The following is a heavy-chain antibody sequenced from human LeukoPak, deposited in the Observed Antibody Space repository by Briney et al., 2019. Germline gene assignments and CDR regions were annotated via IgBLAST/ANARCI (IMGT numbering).Heavy chain of an antibody. CDR2: ISSSGSTI. Sequence: GGSLRLSCAVSGLTFSSSWMDWVRQAPGKGLEWVSYISSSGSTIYYADSVKGRFTISRDNAKNSLYLQMNSLRAEDTAVYYCARDGVSGGYGMDVWGQGTTVTVSS. V-gene: IGHV3-48*04. J-gene: IGHJ6*02. CDR1: GLTFSSSW. CDR3: ARDGVSGGYGMDV. D-gene: IGHD2-15*01.